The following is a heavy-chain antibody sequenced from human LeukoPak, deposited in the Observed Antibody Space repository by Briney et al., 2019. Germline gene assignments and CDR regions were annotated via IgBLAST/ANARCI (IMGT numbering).Heavy chain of an antibody. CDR3: ARDPNDDYGGNSLPY. CDR2: INPNSGGT. J-gene: IGHJ4*02. Sequence: ASVKVSCKASGYTFTDYYMHWVRQAPGQGLEWMGWINPNSGGTNYAQKFQGRVTMTRDTSISTAYMELSRLRSDDTAVYYCARDPNDDYGGNSLPYWGQGTLVTVSS. D-gene: IGHD4-23*01. V-gene: IGHV1-2*02. CDR1: GYTFTDYY.